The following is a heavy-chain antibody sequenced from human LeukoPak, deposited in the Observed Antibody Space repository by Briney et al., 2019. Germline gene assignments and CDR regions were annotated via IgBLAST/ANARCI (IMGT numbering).Heavy chain of an antibody. Sequence: GASVKVSCKASVGTFSSYAISWVRQAPGQGLEWMGRIIPILGIANYAQKFQGRVTITADKSTSTAYMELSSLRSEDTAVYYCARDDRDGYNGFPFDYWGQGTLVTVSS. CDR3: ARDDRDGYNGFPFDY. CDR1: VGTFSSYA. D-gene: IGHD5-24*01. V-gene: IGHV1-69*04. CDR2: IIPILGIA. J-gene: IGHJ4*02.